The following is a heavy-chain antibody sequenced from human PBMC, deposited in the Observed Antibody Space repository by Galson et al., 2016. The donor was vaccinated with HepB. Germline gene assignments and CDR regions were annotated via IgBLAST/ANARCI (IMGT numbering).Heavy chain of an antibody. J-gene: IGHJ6*03. CDR2: IYYSGTS. D-gene: IGHD1-7*01. CDR1: GGSISSSYY. Sequence: SETLSLTCTVSGGSISSSYYWAWIRQPPGKGLEWIASIYYSGTSYYKPSLTSRVTISVDTFKRQFSLKVRSVTAADTAVYYCARNAGTSYENYYMDVWGRGTTVAVSS. V-gene: IGHV4-39*01. CDR3: ARNAGTSYENYYMDV.